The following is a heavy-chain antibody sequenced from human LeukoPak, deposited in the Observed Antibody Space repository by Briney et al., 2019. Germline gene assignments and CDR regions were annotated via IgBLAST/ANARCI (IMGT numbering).Heavy chain of an antibody. V-gene: IGHV4-38-2*01. CDR1: GYSISSGYY. CDR2: IYHSGST. D-gene: IGHD6-13*01. J-gene: IGHJ6*03. Sequence: SETLSLTCAVSGYSISSGYYWGWIRQPPGKGLEWIGSIYHSGSTYYNPSLQSRVTISVDTSKNQFSLKLSSVTAADTAVYYCARVYGSYGLQYGYSSSWYSTENYYYYYMDVWGKGTTVTVSS. CDR3: ARVYGSYGLQYGYSSSWYSTENYYYYYMDV.